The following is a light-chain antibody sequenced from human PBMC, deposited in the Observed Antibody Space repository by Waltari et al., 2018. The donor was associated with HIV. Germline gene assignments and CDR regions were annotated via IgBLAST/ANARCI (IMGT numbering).Light chain of an antibody. CDR3: SSYAGSNIL. V-gene: IGLV2-8*01. CDR1: SSDVGGYNY. J-gene: IGLJ2*01. Sequence: QSALTQPPSASGSPGQSVTISCTGTSSDVGGYNYVSWYQQHPGKAPKLMIYEVSKRPSGVPDRFFGSKSGNTASLTVSGLQAEDEADYYCSSYAGSNILFGGGTKLTVL. CDR2: EVS.